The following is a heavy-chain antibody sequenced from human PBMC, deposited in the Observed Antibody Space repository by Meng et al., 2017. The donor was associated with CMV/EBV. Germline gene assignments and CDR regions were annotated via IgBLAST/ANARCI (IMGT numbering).Heavy chain of an antibody. Sequence: SVKVSCKASGYTFTTFGISWVRQALGQGLEWMGWISGYNANTKYAQKFQGRVTMTTDTSTSTAYMELRSLRSDDTAVYYCARGRLTGTTLYYGMDVWGQGTTVTVSS. D-gene: IGHD1/OR15-1a*01. CDR3: ARGRLTGTTLYYGMDV. CDR2: ISGYNANT. J-gene: IGHJ6*02. CDR1: GYTFTTFG. V-gene: IGHV1-18*01.